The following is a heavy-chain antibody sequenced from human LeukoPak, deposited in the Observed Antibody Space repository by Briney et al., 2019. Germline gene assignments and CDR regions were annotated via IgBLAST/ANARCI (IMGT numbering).Heavy chain of an antibody. D-gene: IGHD3-3*01. CDR3: ARSPSRSGGV. CDR1: GASISSNY. Sequence: SETLSLTCSVSGASISSNYWSWIRQPPGKGLEWIGHMYSGSTSYNPSLKSRVIMSLDTSKNQFSLKVSSVTAADTAVYYCARSPSRSGGVWGQGTLVTVSS. J-gene: IGHJ4*02. CDR2: MYSGST. V-gene: IGHV4-4*07.